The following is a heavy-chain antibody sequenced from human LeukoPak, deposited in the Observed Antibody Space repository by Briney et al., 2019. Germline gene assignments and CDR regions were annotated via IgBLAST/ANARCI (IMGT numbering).Heavy chain of an antibody. CDR2: IGFDVSKI. V-gene: IGHV3-30*02. D-gene: IGHD2-8*01. J-gene: IGHJ4*02. CDR3: AKDSDTYGHRHFDH. CDR1: VFTFSMDG. Sequence: PGGSLRLSCVASVFTFSMDGMQWVRQAPGKGREWGAFIGFDVSKIYYADSVKGRFTISRDNSKNTVNLQMTSLRVEDTAVYYCAKDSDTYGHRHFDHWGQGTLVTVSS.